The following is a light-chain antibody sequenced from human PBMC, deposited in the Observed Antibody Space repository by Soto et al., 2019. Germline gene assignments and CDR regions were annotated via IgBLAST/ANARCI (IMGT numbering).Light chain of an antibody. J-gene: IGKJ1*01. CDR1: QSVSSN. Sequence: EIVMTQSPATLSVSPGERXXLSXXASQSVSSNLAWYQQKPGQAPRLLMYGASTRATGIPDRFSGSGSGTEFTLTISSLQSEDFAVYYCQQHNNWPPWTFGQGTKVEIK. CDR3: QQHNNWPPWT. CDR2: GAS. V-gene: IGKV3-15*01.